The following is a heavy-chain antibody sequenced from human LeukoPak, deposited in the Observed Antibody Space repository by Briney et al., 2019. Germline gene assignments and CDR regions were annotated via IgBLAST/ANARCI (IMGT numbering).Heavy chain of an antibody. CDR2: IGGSGGGT. V-gene: IGHV3-23*01. D-gene: IGHD3-10*01. CDR3: AKRGVIIRVILVGFHKEAYYFDS. CDR1: GITLSNYG. J-gene: IGHJ4*02. Sequence: PGGSLRLSCEVSGITLSNYGMSWVRQAPGRGLEWVAGIGGSGGGTKYADSVKGRFTISRDNPNNTLYLQMNSLRGEDTAVYFCAKRGVIIRVILVGFHKEAYYFDSWGQGALVTVSS.